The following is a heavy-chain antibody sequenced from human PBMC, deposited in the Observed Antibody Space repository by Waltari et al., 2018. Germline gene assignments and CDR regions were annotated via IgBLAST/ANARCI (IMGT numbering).Heavy chain of an antibody. CDR3: ASTVYYDSSGWTYYFDY. CDR1: GGSISSSSYY. Sequence: QLQLQESGPGLVKPSETLSLTCTVSGGSISSSSYYWGWIRQPPGKGLEWIGSIYYSVSTYYNPSLKSRVTISVDTSKNQFSLKLSSVTAADTAVYYCASTVYYDSSGWTYYFDYWGQGTLVTVSS. CDR2: IYYSVST. V-gene: IGHV4-39*01. D-gene: IGHD3-22*01. J-gene: IGHJ4*02.